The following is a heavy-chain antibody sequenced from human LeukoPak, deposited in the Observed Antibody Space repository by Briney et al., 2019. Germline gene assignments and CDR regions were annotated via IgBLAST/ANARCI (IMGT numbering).Heavy chain of an antibody. Sequence: ASVKVSCKTSGYTFTGYYMHWVRQAPGQGLEWMGWINPKSGGTNYAEKFRGRVTMTRDTSISTAYMELSRLRSDDTAVYYCARVSVGGYYMDVWGKGTTVTISS. CDR2: INPKSGGT. V-gene: IGHV1-2*02. J-gene: IGHJ6*03. CDR3: ARVSVGGYYMDV. CDR1: GYTFTGYY. D-gene: IGHD3-16*01.